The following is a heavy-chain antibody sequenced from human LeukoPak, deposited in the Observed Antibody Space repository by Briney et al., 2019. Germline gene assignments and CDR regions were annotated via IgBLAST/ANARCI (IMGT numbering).Heavy chain of an antibody. D-gene: IGHD1-26*01. J-gene: IGHJ4*02. CDR1: GFTFNKYW. CDR2: IKEDTSQK. V-gene: IGHV3-7*01. Sequence: PGGSLRLSCAASGFTFNKYWLSWVRQGPGKGLEWVAHIKEDTSQKYYVGSVEDRFTISRDNARNSLYLQMNSLRGEDTAVYFCARQVSREGHFDYWGQGALVTVSS. CDR3: ARQVSREGHFDY.